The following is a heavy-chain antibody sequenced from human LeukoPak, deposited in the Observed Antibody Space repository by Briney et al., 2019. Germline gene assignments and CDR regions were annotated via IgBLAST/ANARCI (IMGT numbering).Heavy chain of an antibody. J-gene: IGHJ4*02. V-gene: IGHV1-2*02. CDR2: INPNSGGT. D-gene: IGHD3-9*01. Sequence: ASVKVSCKASGYTFTGYYMHWVRQASGQGLEWMGWINPNSGGTNYAQKFQGRVTMTRDTSISTAYMELSRLRSDDTAVYYCARGIHILTGYYSEIDYWGQGTLVTVSS. CDR3: ARGIHILTGYYSEIDY. CDR1: GYTFTGYY.